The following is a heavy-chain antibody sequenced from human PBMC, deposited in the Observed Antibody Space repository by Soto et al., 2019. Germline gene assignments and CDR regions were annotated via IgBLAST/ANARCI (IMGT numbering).Heavy chain of an antibody. V-gene: IGHV1-69*12. J-gene: IGHJ6*02. CDR3: XXXXXXXXXXXXXXXXXXX. CDR2: IIPIFPTP. Sequence: QVQLVQSGAEVKKPGSSVTVSCKASGGTFGNSAISWVRQAPGQGLEWMGGIIPIFPTPDYAQKFQGRVTITADESTSTAYMELTRXRXXXXXXXXXXXXXXXXXXXXXXXXXXXXWGQGTTVTV. CDR1: GGTFGNSA.